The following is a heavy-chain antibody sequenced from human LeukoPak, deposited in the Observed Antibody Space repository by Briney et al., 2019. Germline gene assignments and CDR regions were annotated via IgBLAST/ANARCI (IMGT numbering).Heavy chain of an antibody. CDR2: IYHSGST. D-gene: IGHD6-19*01. J-gene: IGHJ4*02. CDR3: ARGPVWIAVAPPDY. CDR1: GGSISIGGYS. Sequence: PSETLSLTCAVSGGSISIGGYSWSWIRQPPGKGLEWIGYIYHSGSTYYNPSLKSRVTISVDRSKNQFSLKLSSVTAADTAVYYCARGPVWIAVAPPDYWGQGTLVTVSS. V-gene: IGHV4-30-2*01.